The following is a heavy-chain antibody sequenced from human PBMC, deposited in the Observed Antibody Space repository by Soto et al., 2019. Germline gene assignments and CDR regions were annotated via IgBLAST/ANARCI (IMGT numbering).Heavy chain of an antibody. CDR1: GFTFSSYG. D-gene: IGHD5-12*01. V-gene: IGHV3-30*18. J-gene: IGHJ4*02. CDR3: PKSAWLQLRGYFDY. Sequence: QVQLVESGGGVVQPGRSLRLSCAASGFTFSSYGMHWVRQAPGKGLEWVAVISYDGSNKYYADSVKGRFTISRDNSKNTLYVQMNSLRAEDTAVYYCPKSAWLQLRGYFDYWGQGTLVTVSS. CDR2: ISYDGSNK.